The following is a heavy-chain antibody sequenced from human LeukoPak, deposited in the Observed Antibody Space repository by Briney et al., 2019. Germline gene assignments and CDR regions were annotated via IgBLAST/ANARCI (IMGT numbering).Heavy chain of an antibody. Sequence: GGSLRLSCAASGFTFSSYWMHWVRQAPGKGPVCASHINSDGSSTTYADSVKGRFTISRDNAKSTVFLQMNSLRAEDTAVYYCARADIFDYWGQGTLVTVSS. CDR3: ARADIFDY. V-gene: IGHV3-74*01. CDR2: INSDGSST. CDR1: GFTFSSYW. J-gene: IGHJ4*02.